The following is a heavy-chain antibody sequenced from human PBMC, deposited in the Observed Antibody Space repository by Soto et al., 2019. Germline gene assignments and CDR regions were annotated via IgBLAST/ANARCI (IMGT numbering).Heavy chain of an antibody. CDR2: IIPILGIA. D-gene: IGHD2-8*01. CDR3: ARDLRVYGTKNGYSDL. V-gene: IGHV1-69*08. CDR1: GGTFSSYT. Sequence: QVQLVQSGAEVKKPGSSVKVSCKASGGTFSSYTISWVRQAPGQGLEWMGRIIPILGIANYAQKFQGRVTITAEKPTSTANMELRRLGSENTAVYYCARDLRVYGTKNGYSDLWARGTLVTVSS. J-gene: IGHJ2*01.